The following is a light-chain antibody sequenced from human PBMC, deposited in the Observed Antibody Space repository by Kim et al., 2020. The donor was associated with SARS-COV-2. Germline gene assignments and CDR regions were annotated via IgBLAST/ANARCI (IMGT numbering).Light chain of an antibody. Sequence: GQSITISGTGTSSDVGHCKYVSLYQQHPGKAPNLIICEVSERPSGVSNRFSGSKSDNTASLTISGLQAEDEADYYCTSCTTSNTWVFGGGTQLTVL. CDR1: SSDVGHCKY. CDR3: TSCTTSNTWV. CDR2: EVS. V-gene: IGLV2-14*01. J-gene: IGLJ3*02.